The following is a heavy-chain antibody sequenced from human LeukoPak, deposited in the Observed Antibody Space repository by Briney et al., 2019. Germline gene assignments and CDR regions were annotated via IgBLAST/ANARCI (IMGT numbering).Heavy chain of an antibody. D-gene: IGHD6-19*01. CDR2: IYTSGST. J-gene: IGHJ6*02. Sequence: SETLSLTCTVSGGSISSYYWSWIRQPAGKGLEWIGCIYTSGSTNYNPSLKSRVTMSVDTSKNQFSLKLSSVTAADTAVYYCARDHSGWYHQSFSYYYYGMDVWGQGTTVTVSS. V-gene: IGHV4-4*07. CDR3: ARDHSGWYHQSFSYYYYGMDV. CDR1: GGSISSYY.